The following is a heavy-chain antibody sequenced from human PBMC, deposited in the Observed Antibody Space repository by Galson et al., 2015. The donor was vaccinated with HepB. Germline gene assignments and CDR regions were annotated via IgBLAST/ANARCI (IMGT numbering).Heavy chain of an antibody. CDR2: IYSGGST. Sequence: SLRLSCAASGFTVSSNYMSWVRQAPGKGLEWVSVIYSGGSTYYADSVKGRFTISRDNSKNTLYLQMNSLRAEDTAVYYCARDDYGSGYYYGMDVWGQGTTVTVSS. J-gene: IGHJ6*02. V-gene: IGHV3-66*02. CDR1: GFTVSSNY. D-gene: IGHD3-10*01. CDR3: ARDDYGSGYYYGMDV.